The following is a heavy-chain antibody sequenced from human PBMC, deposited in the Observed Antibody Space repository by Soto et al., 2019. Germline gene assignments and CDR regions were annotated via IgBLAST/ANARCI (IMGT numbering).Heavy chain of an antibody. CDR3: ARVGDHGYSYGYVDY. CDR2: ISAFDGNT. Sequence: GASVKVSCKASGYTFTSYGISWVRQAPGQGLEWMGWISAFDGNTNYAQKLQGGVPRTTDTSTSTDYMELRSLRSDDTVVYYCARVGDHGYSYGYVDYWGQGTLVNVDS. D-gene: IGHD5-18*01. J-gene: IGHJ4*02. V-gene: IGHV1-18*01. CDR1: GYTFTSYG.